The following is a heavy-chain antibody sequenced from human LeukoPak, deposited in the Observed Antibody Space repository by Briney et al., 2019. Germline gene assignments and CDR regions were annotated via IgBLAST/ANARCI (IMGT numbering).Heavy chain of an antibody. CDR1: GFTFSSYSMN. Sequence: GSLRLSCAASGFTFSSYSMNWVRQAPGKGLEWIGSIYYSGSTYYNPSLKSRVTISVDTSKNQFSLKLSSVTAADTAVYYCARRTGSNFDYWGQGTLVTVSS. J-gene: IGHJ4*02. CDR3: ARRTGSNFDY. D-gene: IGHD4-17*01. V-gene: IGHV4-39*01. CDR2: IYYSGST.